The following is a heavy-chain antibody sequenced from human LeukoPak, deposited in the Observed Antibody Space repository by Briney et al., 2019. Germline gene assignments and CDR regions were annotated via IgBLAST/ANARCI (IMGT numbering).Heavy chain of an antibody. D-gene: IGHD4/OR15-4a*01. CDR2: IRYDGIHE. J-gene: IGHJ4*02. CDR3: AKDRQDYGAH. V-gene: IGHV3-30*02. CDR1: GFTFSSYG. Sequence: GGSVTLFCGSSGFTFSSYGFHWLRQAPGKGREWVAFIRYDGIHEFYADSVKGRFTISRDNSKDTLFLQMNSLRPEDAAVYYCAKDRQDYGAHWGQGALVTVSS.